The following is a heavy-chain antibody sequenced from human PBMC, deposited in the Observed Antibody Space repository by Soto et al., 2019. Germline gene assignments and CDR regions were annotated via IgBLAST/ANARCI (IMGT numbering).Heavy chain of an antibody. J-gene: IGHJ6*02. V-gene: IGHV1-69*08. D-gene: IGHD5-12*01. CDR2: IIPILGIA. CDR3: AREDGGYDFYYYYGMDV. Sequence: QVQLVQSGAEVKKPGSSVKVSCKASGGTFSSYTISWVRQAPGQGLEWMGRIIPILGIANYAQKFQGRVTITADKSTSTGYMELSSLRSEDTAVYYCAREDGGYDFYYYYGMDVWGQGTTVTVSS. CDR1: GGTFSSYT.